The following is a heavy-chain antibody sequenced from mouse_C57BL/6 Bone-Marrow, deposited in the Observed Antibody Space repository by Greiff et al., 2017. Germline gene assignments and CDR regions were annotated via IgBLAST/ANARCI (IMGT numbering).Heavy chain of an antibody. Sequence: QVQLQQPGAELVRPGSSVKLSCKASGYTFTSYWMHWVKQRPIQGLEWIGNIDPSDSETHYNQKFKDKATLTVAKSSSTAYVQLSGLTSEDSAVYYCARTLFDYWGQGTTLTVSS. CDR2: IDPSDSET. J-gene: IGHJ2*01. CDR1: GYTFTSYW. V-gene: IGHV1-52*01. CDR3: ARTLFDY.